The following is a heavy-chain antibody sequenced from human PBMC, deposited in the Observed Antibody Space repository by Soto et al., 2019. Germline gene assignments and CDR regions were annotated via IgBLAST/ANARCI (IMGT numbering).Heavy chain of an antibody. Sequence: QAQLVQSGAEVKKPGSSVKVSCKDSGGLFSSYAISWVRQAPGQGLEWMGGIIPVFDTPYYAQKSQGRVTMTADESTNTAYLELSSLRSDDTAMYYCARGDSPYVWFNESWGQGSRVTVSS. CDR1: GGLFSSYA. V-gene: IGHV1-69*01. J-gene: IGHJ5*02. D-gene: IGHD3-16*01. CDR3: ARGDSPYVWFNES. CDR2: IIPVFDTP.